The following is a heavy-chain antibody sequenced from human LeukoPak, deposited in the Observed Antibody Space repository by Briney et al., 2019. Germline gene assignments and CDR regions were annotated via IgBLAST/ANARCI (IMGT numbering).Heavy chain of an antibody. D-gene: IGHD6-19*01. CDR3: AREYSSGRLDY. Sequence: SETLSLTCTVSGGSVSSSYWSWIRQPPGKGLEWIGYIYSSGHTNYNPSLQSRATITVDTSKNQLSLKLRSVTAADTAVYYCAREYSSGRLDYWGQGTLVTVSS. J-gene: IGHJ4*02. CDR2: IYSSGHT. V-gene: IGHV4-59*02. CDR1: GGSVSSSY.